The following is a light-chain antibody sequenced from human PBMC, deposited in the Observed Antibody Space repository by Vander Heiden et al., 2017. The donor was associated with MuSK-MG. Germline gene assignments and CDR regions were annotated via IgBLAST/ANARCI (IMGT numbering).Light chain of an antibody. CDR3: QQDDNVPLA. V-gene: IGKV1-33*01. J-gene: IGKJ4*01. Sequence: DIQMTQSPSSLSASVGDRVTITCQATQDIRNSVNWYQQKPGKTPKVVIYDASNLATGVPSRFSGSGSGTHFTFTISSLQPEDLATYYCQQDDNVPLAFGGGTKVDIK. CDR1: QDIRNS. CDR2: DAS.